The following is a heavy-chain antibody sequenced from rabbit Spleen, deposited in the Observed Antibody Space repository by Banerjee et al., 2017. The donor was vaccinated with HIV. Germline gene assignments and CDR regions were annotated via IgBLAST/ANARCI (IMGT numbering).Heavy chain of an antibody. D-gene: IGHD8-1*01. CDR3: ARDTGTSFSTYGMDL. CDR2: IAGSSSGFT. V-gene: IGHV1S45*01. Sequence: QEQLEESGGGLVKPEGSLTLTCKASGFSFSDGDVMCWVRQAPGKGLEWISCIAGSSSGFTYSATWAKGRFTISKTSSTTVTLQMTSLTAADTATYFCARDTGTSFSTYGMDLWGQGTLVTVS. J-gene: IGHJ6*01. CDR1: GFSFSDGDV.